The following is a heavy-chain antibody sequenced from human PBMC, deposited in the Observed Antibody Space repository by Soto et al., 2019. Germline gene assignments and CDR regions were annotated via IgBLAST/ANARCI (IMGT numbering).Heavy chain of an antibody. CDR3: ARGWYYFDV. Sequence: PSETLSLTCDVSVEPMTGGYYWGWIRQSPGKGLEWIGSIYYGGTTYYNPPLRSRLAISIDTSKNQFSLRLSSVTAADTALYYCARGWYYFDVWGQGSLVTVSS. J-gene: IGHJ4*02. CDR2: IYYGGTT. CDR1: VEPMTGGYY. D-gene: IGHD2-15*01. V-gene: IGHV4-38-2*01.